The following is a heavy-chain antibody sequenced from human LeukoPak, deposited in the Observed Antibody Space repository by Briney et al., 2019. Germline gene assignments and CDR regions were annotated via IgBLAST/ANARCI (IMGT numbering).Heavy chain of an antibody. J-gene: IGHJ5*02. CDR3: ARITMVRGVPNWFDP. CDR1: GFTFSSYG. V-gene: IGHV3-30*12. CDR2: IQNDGSNE. Sequence: GGSLRLSCAASGFTFSSYGMHWVRQAPGKGLEWVAYIQNDGSNEQYADSVKGRFTISRDNAKNSLYLQMNSLRAEDTAVYYCARITMVRGVPNWFDPWGQGTLVTVSS. D-gene: IGHD3-10*01.